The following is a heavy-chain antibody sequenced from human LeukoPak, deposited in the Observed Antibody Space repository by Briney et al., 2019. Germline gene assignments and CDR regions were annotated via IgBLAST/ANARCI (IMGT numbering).Heavy chain of an antibody. Sequence: GGSLRLSCAASGFTFSSYAMSWVRQAPGKGLEWVSAISGSGGSTYYADSVKGRFTISRDNSKNTLYLRTNSLRAEDTAVYYCAKDLDWRQWLAFDYWGQGTLVTVSS. CDR2: ISGSGGST. CDR3: AKDLDWRQWLAFDY. V-gene: IGHV3-23*01. CDR1: GFTFSSYA. D-gene: IGHD6-19*01. J-gene: IGHJ4*02.